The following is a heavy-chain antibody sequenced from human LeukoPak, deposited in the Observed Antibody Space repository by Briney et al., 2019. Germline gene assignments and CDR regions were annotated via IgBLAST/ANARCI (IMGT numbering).Heavy chain of an antibody. V-gene: IGHV4-30-4*01. CDR1: GGSISSGDYY. D-gene: IGHD6-13*01. J-gene: IGHJ6*02. CDR2: IYYSGST. CDR3: ASDYSSSWYGDGMDV. Sequence: SETLSLTCTVSGGSISSGDYYWSWIRQPPGKGLEWIGYIYYSGSTYYNPSHKRRVTISADTSKNQFSLKLSSVTAADTAVYYCASDYSSSWYGDGMDVWGQGTTVTVSS.